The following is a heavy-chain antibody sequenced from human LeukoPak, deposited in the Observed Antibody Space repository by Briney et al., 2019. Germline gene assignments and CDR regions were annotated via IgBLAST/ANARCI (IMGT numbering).Heavy chain of an antibody. CDR3: ARASHYCSSTSCLNFDY. J-gene: IGHJ4*02. D-gene: IGHD2-2*01. Sequence: ASVKVSCKASGYTFTGYYMHWVRQAPGQGLEWMGWINPNSGGTNYAQKFQGRVTMTRDTSISTAYMELSRLRSDDTAVYYCARASHYCSSTSCLNFDYWGQGTLVTVSS. CDR2: INPNSGGT. V-gene: IGHV1-2*02. CDR1: GYTFTGYY.